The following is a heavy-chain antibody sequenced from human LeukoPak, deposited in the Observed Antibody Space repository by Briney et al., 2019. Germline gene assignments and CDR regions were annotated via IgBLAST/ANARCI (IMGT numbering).Heavy chain of an antibody. V-gene: IGHV1-69*06. J-gene: IGHJ3*02. CDR1: GGTFSSYA. D-gene: IGHD2-2*03. CDR3: ARETGYCITTNCYDAFDI. CDR2: IIPIFGTA. Sequence: SVKVSCKASGGTFSSYAISWVRQAPGQGLEWMGGIIPIFGTANYAQKFQGRVTITADKSTSTAYMELSSLRSEDTAVYYCARETGYCITTNCYDAFDIWGQGTMVTVSS.